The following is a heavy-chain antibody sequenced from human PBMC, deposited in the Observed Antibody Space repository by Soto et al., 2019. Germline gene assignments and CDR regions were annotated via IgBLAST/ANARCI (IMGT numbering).Heavy chain of an antibody. CDR1: GYTFTSYG. CDR2: ISAYNGNT. V-gene: IGHV1-18*04. D-gene: IGHD3-22*01. Sequence: ASVKVSCKASGYTFTSYGISWVRQAPGQGLEWMGWISAYNGNTNYAQKLQGRVTMTTDTSTSTAYMELRSLRSDDTAVYYCARYDDEETYYYDSAKPVYGMDVWGQGTTVTVSS. CDR3: ARYDDEETYYYDSAKPVYGMDV. J-gene: IGHJ6*02.